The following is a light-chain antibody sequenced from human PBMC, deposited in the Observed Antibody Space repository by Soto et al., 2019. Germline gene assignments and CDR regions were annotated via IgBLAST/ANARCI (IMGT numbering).Light chain of an antibody. CDR3: QQWLT. Sequence: EIVLTQSPATLSLSPGERATLSCRASQSVSSYLAWYQQKPGQAPRLLIYDASNRATGIPARFSGSGSGTDFTLTISSLEPEDFAVDYCQQWLTFGGGTKVEIK. J-gene: IGKJ4*01. V-gene: IGKV3-11*01. CDR1: QSVSSY. CDR2: DAS.